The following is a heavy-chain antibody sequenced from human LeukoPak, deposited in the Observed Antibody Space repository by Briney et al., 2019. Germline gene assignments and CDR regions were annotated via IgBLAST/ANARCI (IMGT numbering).Heavy chain of an antibody. J-gene: IGHJ3*02. Sequence: GGSLRLSCAASGFTFSSYGMHWVRQAPGKGLEWVSSISSSSSYVYYADSVKGRFAISRDNAKNSLYLQMNSLRAEDTAVYYGARDVSSSWADAFDIWGQGTMVTVSS. CDR2: ISSSSSYV. D-gene: IGHD6-13*01. V-gene: IGHV3-21*01. CDR3: ARDVSSSWADAFDI. CDR1: GFTFSSYG.